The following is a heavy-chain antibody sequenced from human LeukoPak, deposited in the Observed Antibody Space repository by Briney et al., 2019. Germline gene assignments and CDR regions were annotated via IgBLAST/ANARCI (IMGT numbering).Heavy chain of an antibody. D-gene: IGHD3-22*01. J-gene: IGHJ3*01. CDR2: IKHDGSLR. Sequence: GGSLRLSCAPSRITFNSHWKTGVRQAPGRGLEWVANIKHDGSLRNYVDSVKGRFTISRDNAKNSLYLQMNSLRAEDPAVYYCARDQDYHIRDSWCDAFDAWGRGTMVTVSP. V-gene: IGHV3-7*01. CDR3: ARDQDYHIRDSWCDAFDA. CDR1: RITFNSHW.